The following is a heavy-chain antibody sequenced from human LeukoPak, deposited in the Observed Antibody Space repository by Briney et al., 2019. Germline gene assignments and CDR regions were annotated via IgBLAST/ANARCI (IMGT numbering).Heavy chain of an antibody. Sequence: SETLSLTCTVSGDSISSACWSWSRQPPGKGLEWIGSICHSGISGNTYYNPSLKSRVTISVDTSKNQFSLKLSSVTAADTAIYYCAGISGSYSLGAVDIWGQGTMVTVSS. CDR3: AGISGSYSLGAVDI. CDR2: ICHSGISGNT. V-gene: IGHV4-59*04. CDR1: GDSISSAC. J-gene: IGHJ3*02. D-gene: IGHD1-26*01.